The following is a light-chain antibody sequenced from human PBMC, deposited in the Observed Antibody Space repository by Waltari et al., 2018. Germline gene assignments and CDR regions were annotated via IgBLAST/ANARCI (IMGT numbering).Light chain of an antibody. V-gene: IGLV2-14*01. CDR1: RSSIGVYNS. CDR3: SSYTTSATWV. CDR2: DVS. Sequence: QSALTQPASVSGSPGQSITISCTGTRSSIGVYNSVSWYKQHPGKAPRLMIYDVSKRPSGVSNRFSGSKAGKTASLTISGLQAEDEADYFCSSYTTSATWVFGGGTKLTVL. J-gene: IGLJ3*02.